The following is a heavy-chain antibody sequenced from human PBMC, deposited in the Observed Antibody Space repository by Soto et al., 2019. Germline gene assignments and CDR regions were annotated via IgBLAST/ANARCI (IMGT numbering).Heavy chain of an antibody. CDR1: GGSISSYY. Sequence: SETLSLTCTVSGGSISSYYWSWIRQPPGKGLEWIGYIYYSGSTNYNPSLKSRVTISVDTSKNQFSLKLSSVTAADTAVYYCASEVGASGYWGQGTLVTVSS. CDR3: ASEVGASGY. CDR2: IYYSGST. V-gene: IGHV4-59*01. D-gene: IGHD1-26*01. J-gene: IGHJ4*02.